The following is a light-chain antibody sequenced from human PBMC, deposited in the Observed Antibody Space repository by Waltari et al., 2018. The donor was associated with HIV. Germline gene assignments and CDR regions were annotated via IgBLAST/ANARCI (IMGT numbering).Light chain of an antibody. V-gene: IGLV3-1*01. CDR1: KLGDKY. J-gene: IGLJ1*01. CDR2: QDN. CDR3: QAWDNNTYV. Sequence: SYELTQPPSVSVSPGQTVGSTCSGDKLGDKYACWYQQKPGQSQVVVIYQDNKRPSGIPERFSGSNSGNTATLIISETQSMDEADYYCQAWDNNTYVFGAGTKVTVL.